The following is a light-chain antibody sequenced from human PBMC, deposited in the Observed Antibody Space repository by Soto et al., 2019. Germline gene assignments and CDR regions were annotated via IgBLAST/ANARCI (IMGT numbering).Light chain of an antibody. CDR3: SSHTSYSTRV. CDR1: SRDIGGYDF. J-gene: IGLJ1*01. Sequence: QSALTQPPSASGSPGQSVTISCTGTSRDIGGYDFVSWYQQHPGKAPKLMIHEVSNRPSGISDRFSGSKSGNTASLTISGLQADDEADYYCSSHTSYSTRVFGTGTKLTVL. CDR2: EVS. V-gene: IGLV2-14*01.